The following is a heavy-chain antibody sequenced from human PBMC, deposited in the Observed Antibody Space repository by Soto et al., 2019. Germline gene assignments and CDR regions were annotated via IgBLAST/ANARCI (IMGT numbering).Heavy chain of an antibody. CDR1: GGTFSSYA. CDR3: ARDPSGDYQYYFDY. Sequence: QVQLVQSGAEVKKPGSSVKVSCKASGGTFSSYAISWVRQAPGQGLEWMGGIIPIFGTANYAQKFQGRVTITADESTSTAYMELSSLRSEDTAVYCCARDPSGDYQYYFDYWGQGTLVTVSS. CDR2: IIPIFGTA. D-gene: IGHD4-17*01. J-gene: IGHJ4*02. V-gene: IGHV1-69*01.